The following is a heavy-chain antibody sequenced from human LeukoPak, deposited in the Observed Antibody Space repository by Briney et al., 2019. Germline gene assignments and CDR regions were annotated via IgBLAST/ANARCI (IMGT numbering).Heavy chain of an antibody. V-gene: IGHV3-21*04. Sequence: GGSLRLSCAASGFSFSRYSMNWVRQAPGKGLEWVSSISSSSSYIYYADSVRSRFTTSRDNSKNMMYLQMNSLRAEDTAVYFCVKEDNDWGQGTLVTVSS. J-gene: IGHJ4*02. D-gene: IGHD5-24*01. CDR1: GFSFSRYS. CDR3: VKEDND. CDR2: ISSSSSYI.